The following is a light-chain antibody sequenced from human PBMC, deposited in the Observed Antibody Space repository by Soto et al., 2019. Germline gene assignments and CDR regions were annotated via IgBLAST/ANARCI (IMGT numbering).Light chain of an antibody. Sequence: DIQLTQSPSFLSESVGDRVTITCRASQSISTYLSWYQQKPGKAPKLLIYAASSLQSGVPSRFSGSGSGTDFTLTISSLQPEDFATYYCQQSYSSLLWTFGQGTKVDIK. CDR3: QQSYSSLLWT. V-gene: IGKV1-39*01. CDR2: AAS. CDR1: QSISTY. J-gene: IGKJ1*01.